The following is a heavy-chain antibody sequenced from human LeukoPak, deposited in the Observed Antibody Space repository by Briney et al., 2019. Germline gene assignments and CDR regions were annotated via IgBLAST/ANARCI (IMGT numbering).Heavy chain of an antibody. D-gene: IGHD3-9*01. Sequence: SETLSLTCTVSGGSISSYYWSWIRQPPGKGLEGIGYIYYSGSTNYNPSLKSRVTISLDTSKNQFSLKLSSVTARDTAVYYFGRGPAILGKYYDILTGYYDLGPWGQGTLVTVSS. CDR2: IYYSGST. J-gene: IGHJ5*02. CDR3: GRGPAILGKYYDILTGYYDLGP. V-gene: IGHV4-59*01. CDR1: GGSISSYY.